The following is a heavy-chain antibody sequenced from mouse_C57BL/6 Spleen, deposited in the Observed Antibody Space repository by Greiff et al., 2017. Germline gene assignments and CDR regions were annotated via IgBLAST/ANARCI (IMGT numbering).Heavy chain of an antibody. CDR2: IYPGSGNT. J-gene: IGHJ3*01. V-gene: IGHV1-76*01. D-gene: IGHD2-4*01. Sequence: VQLKESGAELVRPGASVKLSCKASGYTFTDYYINWVKQRPGQGLEWIARIYPGSGNTYYNEKFKGKATLTAEKSSSTAYMQLSSLTSEDSAVYFCARDYYDPDGFAYWGQGTLVTVSA. CDR3: ARDYYDPDGFAY. CDR1: GYTFTDYY.